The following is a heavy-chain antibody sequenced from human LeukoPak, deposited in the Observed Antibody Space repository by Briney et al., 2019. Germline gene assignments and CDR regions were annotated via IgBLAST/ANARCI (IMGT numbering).Heavy chain of an antibody. CDR3: ARVSYYGSGSYYTSPYYYYGMDV. CDR2: IWYDGSNK. V-gene: IGHV3-33*08. Sequence: PGGSLRLSCAASGFTFSSYIMNWVRQAPGKGLEWVAVIWYDGSNKYYADSVKGRFTISRDNSKNTLYLQMNSMRAEDTAVYYCARVSYYGSGSYYTSPYYYYGMDVWGQGTTVTVSS. J-gene: IGHJ6*02. D-gene: IGHD3-10*01. CDR1: GFTFSSYI.